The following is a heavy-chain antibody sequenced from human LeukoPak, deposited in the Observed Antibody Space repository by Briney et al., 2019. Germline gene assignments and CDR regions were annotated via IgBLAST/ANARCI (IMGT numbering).Heavy chain of an antibody. CDR1: GYSFTSYW. CDR3: ATSRGVYCSGGSCYSRDDPLYYYYGMDV. Sequence: GESLKISCKGSGYSFTSYWIGWVRQMPGKGLEWMGIIYPGDSDTRYSPSFQGQVTISADKSISTAYLQWSSLKASDTAMYYCATSRGVYCSGGSCYSRDDPLYYYYGMDVWGQGTTVTVSS. J-gene: IGHJ6*02. CDR2: IYPGDSDT. V-gene: IGHV5-51*01. D-gene: IGHD2-15*01.